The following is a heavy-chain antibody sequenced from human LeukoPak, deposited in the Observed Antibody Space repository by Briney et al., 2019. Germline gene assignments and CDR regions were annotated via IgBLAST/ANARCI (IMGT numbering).Heavy chain of an antibody. Sequence: SETLSLTCTVSGGSISSSTYHWGWIRQPPGKGLEWIGSIYYRGNSYYNPSLKSRVTISVDTSKNHFSLKLSSVTAADTAVYYCARGGAYDFWSGYYTSYTYFDYWGQGTLVTVSS. CDR2: IYYRGNS. J-gene: IGHJ4*02. CDR1: GGSISSSTYH. CDR3: ARGGAYDFWSGYYTSYTYFDY. V-gene: IGHV4-39*07. D-gene: IGHD3-3*01.